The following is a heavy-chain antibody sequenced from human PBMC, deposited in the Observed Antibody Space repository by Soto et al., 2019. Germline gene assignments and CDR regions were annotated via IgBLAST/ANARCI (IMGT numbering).Heavy chain of an antibody. CDR3: AKDPVGRHGL. Sequence: VQLLESGGGLVQPGGSLRLSCAASGLTVSSYAMNWVRQAPGKGLEWVSAISGSGGTTYYADSVKGRFTISRDNSKNTLYLQLNSLRAEDTAISYCAKDPVGRHGLWGQGTLVTVSS. CDR2: ISGSGGTT. V-gene: IGHV3-23*01. CDR1: GLTVSSYA. J-gene: IGHJ4*02. D-gene: IGHD1-26*01.